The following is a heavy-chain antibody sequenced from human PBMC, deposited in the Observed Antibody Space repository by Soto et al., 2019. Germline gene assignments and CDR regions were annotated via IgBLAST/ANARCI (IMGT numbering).Heavy chain of an antibody. CDR2: ISPDGGRT. CDR1: GYTFTTHY. V-gene: IGHV1-46*01. Sequence: ASVKGSCRASGYTFTTHYMHWVRQAPGQGLEWMGIISPDGGRTSYAQKFHGRVTMTRDTSTSTVYMELSSLRSEDTAVYYCATRDPGHYWGQGTLVTVSS. CDR3: ATRDPGHY. J-gene: IGHJ4*02.